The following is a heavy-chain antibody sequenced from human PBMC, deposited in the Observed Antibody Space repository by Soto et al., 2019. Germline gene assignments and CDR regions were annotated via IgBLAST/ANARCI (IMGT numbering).Heavy chain of an antibody. CDR1: GYTFTNYA. Sequence: QVQLVQSGAEVKKPGASVKVSCKTSGYTFTNYAIHWVRQAPGQRLEWMGWINAGDGNTKYSQKFQGRVTITRDTSASTAYMELSSLRSEGAAVYYCARSGSCTSTSCYGGFDIWGQGTMVTVSS. D-gene: IGHD2-2*01. CDR3: ARSGSCTSTSCYGGFDI. J-gene: IGHJ3*02. V-gene: IGHV1-3*01. CDR2: INAGDGNT.